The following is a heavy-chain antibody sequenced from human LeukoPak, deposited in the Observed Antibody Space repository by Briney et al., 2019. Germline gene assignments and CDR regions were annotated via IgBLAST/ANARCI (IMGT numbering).Heavy chain of an antibody. J-gene: IGHJ4*02. Sequence: SETLSLTCTVSGGSISSYYWSWIRQPPGKGLEWIGYIYYSGSTNYSPSLKSRVTISVDTSRNQFSLKLSSVTAADTAVYYCARGTLGGVDYWGQGTLVTVSS. D-gene: IGHD3-16*01. CDR3: ARGTLGGVDY. CDR2: IYYSGST. V-gene: IGHV4-59*01. CDR1: GGSISSYY.